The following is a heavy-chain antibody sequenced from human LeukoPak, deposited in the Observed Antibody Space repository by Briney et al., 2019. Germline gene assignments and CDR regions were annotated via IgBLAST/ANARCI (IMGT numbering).Heavy chain of an antibody. CDR1: GGSISSSSYY. CDR2: IYYSGST. Sequence: PSETLSLTCTVSGGSISSSSYYWGWIRQPPGKGLEWIGSIYYSGSTYYNPSLKSRVTISVDTSKNQLSLKLSSVTAADTAVYYCASLLRITIFGVVTNFDYWGQGTLVTVSS. CDR3: ASLLRITIFGVVTNFDY. D-gene: IGHD3-3*01. J-gene: IGHJ4*02. V-gene: IGHV4-39*07.